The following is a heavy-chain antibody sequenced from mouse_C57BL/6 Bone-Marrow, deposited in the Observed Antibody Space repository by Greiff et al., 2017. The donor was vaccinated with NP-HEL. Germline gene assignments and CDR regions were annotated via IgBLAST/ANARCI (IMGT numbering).Heavy chain of an antibody. Sequence: QVQLQQSGAELARPGASVKLSCKASGYTFTSYGISWVKQRTGQGLEWIGEIYPRSGNTYYNEKFKGKATLTADKSSSTAYMELRSLTSEDSAVYFCAASPIYYYGSGVLYWGQGTTLTVSS. CDR1: GYTFTSYG. D-gene: IGHD1-1*01. V-gene: IGHV1-81*01. CDR3: AASPIYYYGSGVLY. J-gene: IGHJ2*01. CDR2: IYPRSGNT.